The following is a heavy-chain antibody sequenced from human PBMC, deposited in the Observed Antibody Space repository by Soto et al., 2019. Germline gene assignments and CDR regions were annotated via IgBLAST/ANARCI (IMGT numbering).Heavy chain of an antibody. CDR1: GASVSSNNW. D-gene: IGHD6-6*01. CDR2: IFPTGAT. Sequence: QVHLQESGPGLVKPSGTLSLTCTVSGASVSSNNWWSWVRQPPGKGLEWIGEIFPTGATNYNASLKSRVTMSLDKSNNQFSLKMTSLTAADTAVYFCAKQMSMGWNDALDVWGRGTVVTVSS. V-gene: IGHV4-4*02. CDR3: AKQMSMGWNDALDV. J-gene: IGHJ3*01.